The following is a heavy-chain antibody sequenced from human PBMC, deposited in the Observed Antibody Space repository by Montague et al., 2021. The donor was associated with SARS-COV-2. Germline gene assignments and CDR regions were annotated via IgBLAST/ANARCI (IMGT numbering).Heavy chain of an antibody. V-gene: IGHV4-59*08. CDR1: GGSISSYY. D-gene: IGHD2-2*01. J-gene: IGHJ5*02. CDR2: IYYGGST. Sequence: SETLSLTCTVSGGSISSYYWSWIRQPPGKGLEWIGYIYYGGSTNYNPSLKSRVTISVDTSKNQFSLKLSSVTAADTAVYYCARHLVYCSSTSCYEGRFDPWGQGTLVTVSS. CDR3: ARHLVYCSSTSCYEGRFDP.